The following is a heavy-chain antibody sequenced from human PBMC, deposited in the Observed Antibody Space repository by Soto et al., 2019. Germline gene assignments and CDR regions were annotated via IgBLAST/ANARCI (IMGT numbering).Heavy chain of an antibody. Sequence: RASVKVSCKASGYTFTSYGISWVRQAPGQGLEWMGWISAYNGNTNYAQKLQGRVTMTTDTSTSTAYMELRSLRSDDTAVYYCAREGYCSSTSCFHTSNYYYYGMDVWGQGTTVTVSS. D-gene: IGHD2-2*01. CDR2: ISAYNGNT. J-gene: IGHJ6*02. CDR1: GYTFTSYG. CDR3: AREGYCSSTSCFHTSNYYYYGMDV. V-gene: IGHV1-18*04.